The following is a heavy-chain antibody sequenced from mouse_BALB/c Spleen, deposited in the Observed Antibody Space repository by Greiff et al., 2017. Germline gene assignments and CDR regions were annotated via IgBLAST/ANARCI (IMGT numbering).Heavy chain of an antibody. V-gene: IGHV2-9*02. CDR3: AREYYGYLYYAMDY. Sequence: QVQLKESGPGLVAPSQSLSITCTVSGFSLTSYGVHWVRQPPGKGLEWLGVIWAGGSTNYNSALMSRLSISKDNSKSQVFLKMNSLQTDDTAMYYCAREYYGYLYYAMDYWGQGTSVTVSS. CDR1: GFSLTSYG. CDR2: IWAGGST. J-gene: IGHJ4*01. D-gene: IGHD2-2*01.